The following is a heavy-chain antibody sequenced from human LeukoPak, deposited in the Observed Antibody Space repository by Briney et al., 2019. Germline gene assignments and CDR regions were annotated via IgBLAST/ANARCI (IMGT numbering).Heavy chain of an antibody. CDR3: ASPIRRPNSSSWYNWFDP. CDR1: GXSFSGYF. J-gene: IGHJ5*02. CDR2: INHSGST. D-gene: IGHD6-13*01. Sequence: PSETLSLTCAVYGXSFSGYFWSWIRQPPGKGLEWIGEINHSGSTNYNPSLKSRVTISVDTSKNQFSLKLSSVTAADTAVYYCASPIRRPNSSSWYNWFDPWGQGMLVTVSS. V-gene: IGHV4-34*01.